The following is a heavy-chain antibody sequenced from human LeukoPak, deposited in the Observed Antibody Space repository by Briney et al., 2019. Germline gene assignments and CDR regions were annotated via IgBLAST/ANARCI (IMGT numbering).Heavy chain of an antibody. CDR2: ISAYNGNT. V-gene: IGHV1-18*01. Sequence: GASVKVSCKASGYTFTSYGISWVRQAPGHGLEWMGWISAYNGNTNYAQKLQGRVTMTTDTSTSTAYMELRSLRSDDTAVYYCARGPYFDSKGFYYYYYGMDVWGQGTTVTISS. CDR1: GYTFTSYG. J-gene: IGHJ6*02. CDR3: ARGPYFDSKGFYYYYYGMDV. D-gene: IGHD3-9*01.